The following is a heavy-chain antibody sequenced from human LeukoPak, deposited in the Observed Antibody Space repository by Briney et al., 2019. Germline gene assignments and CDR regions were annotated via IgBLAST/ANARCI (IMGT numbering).Heavy chain of an antibody. CDR1: GGSFSGYY. V-gene: IGHV4-34*01. CDR2: INHSGST. CDR3: ARTTEGGYTYGYFYYYYMDV. Sequence: SETLSLTCAVYGGSFSGYYWSWIRQPPGKGLEWIGEINHSGSTNYNPSLKSRVTISVDTSKNQFSLRLTSVTAADTAVYYCARTTEGGYTYGYFYYYYMDVWGKGTTVTISS. D-gene: IGHD5-18*01. J-gene: IGHJ6*03.